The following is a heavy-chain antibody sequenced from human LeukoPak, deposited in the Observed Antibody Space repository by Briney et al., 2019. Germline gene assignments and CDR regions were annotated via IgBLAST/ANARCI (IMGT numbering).Heavy chain of an antibody. V-gene: IGHV4-34*01. J-gene: IGHJ4*02. Sequence: SETLSLTCAVYGGSFSGYYWSWIRQPPGKGLEWIGEINHSGSTNYNPSLKSRVTISVDTSKNQFSLKLSSVTAADTAVYYCASRYYYGSGSLGYWGQGTLVTVSS. CDR1: GGSFSGYY. CDR3: ASRYYYGSGSLGY. CDR2: INHSGST. D-gene: IGHD3-10*01.